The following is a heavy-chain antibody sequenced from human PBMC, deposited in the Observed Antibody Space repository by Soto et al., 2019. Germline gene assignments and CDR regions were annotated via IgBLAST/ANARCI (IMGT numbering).Heavy chain of an antibody. Sequence: QVQLQESGPGLVKPSQTLSLTCTVSGCSLSSGGYYWSWIRQHLGKRLEWIGYIYYSCSTSSNPSLTSRLTISVDTSKNQFSLKLSTVTAADTAVYYWARGGIHWGQGTLVTVSS. CDR3: ARGGIH. V-gene: IGHV4-31*03. J-gene: IGHJ4*02. D-gene: IGHD1-20*01. CDR2: IYYSCST. CDR1: GCSLSSGGYY.